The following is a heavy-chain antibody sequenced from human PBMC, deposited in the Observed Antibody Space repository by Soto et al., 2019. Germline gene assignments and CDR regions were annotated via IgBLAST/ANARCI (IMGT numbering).Heavy chain of an antibody. CDR3: AREDILGTRSFDY. Sequence: SLRLSCGASGFIFSKYSMNWVRQAPGKGLEWLSYISSNSVTIYDADSVRGRFTIFRENAKNSLHLKMNSLRDEDTPVYYCAREDILGTRSFDYWGQGALVTVSS. D-gene: IGHD1-26*01. V-gene: IGHV3-48*02. CDR2: ISSNSVTI. CDR1: GFIFSKYS. J-gene: IGHJ4*01.